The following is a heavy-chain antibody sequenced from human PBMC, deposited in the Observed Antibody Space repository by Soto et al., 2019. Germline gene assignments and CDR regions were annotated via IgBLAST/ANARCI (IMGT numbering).Heavy chain of an antibody. V-gene: IGHV3-21*01. Sequence: VQLVESGGGLVKPGGSLRLSCAASGFNFNSYTINWVRQAPGKRLEWLSAISSSGYIFSTDSVRGRCTISSDNDKNSVDMQINSLRAEDTAVYFCARDCSGGSCYPGMDVWGQGTTVTVSS. CDR3: ARDCSGGSCYPGMDV. D-gene: IGHD2-15*01. CDR1: GFNFNSYT. CDR2: ISSSGYI. J-gene: IGHJ6*02.